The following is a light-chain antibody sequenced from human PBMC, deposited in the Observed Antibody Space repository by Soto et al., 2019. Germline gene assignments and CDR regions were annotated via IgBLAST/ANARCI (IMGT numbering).Light chain of an antibody. J-gene: IGKJ2*01. Sequence: DIQMTQSRSTLSASVGDRVTITCRASQSISSWLAWYQQKPGKAHNLLIYKASSLESGVPSRFSGSGSGTEFTLTISSLQPDDFATYYCQQYNSYTYTFGQGTKLEIK. V-gene: IGKV1-5*03. CDR2: KAS. CDR1: QSISSW. CDR3: QQYNSYTYT.